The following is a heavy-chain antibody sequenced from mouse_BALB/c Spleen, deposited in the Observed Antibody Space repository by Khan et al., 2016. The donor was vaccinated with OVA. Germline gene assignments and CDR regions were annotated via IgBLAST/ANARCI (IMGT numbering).Heavy chain of an antibody. V-gene: IGHV3-2*02. D-gene: IGHD2-14*01. CDR3: ARSLYYSYGYALDC. Sequence: EVQLQESGPGLVKPSLSLSLTCTVTGYAITSDYAWNWIRQFPGNKLEWTGYISSTGSTSYNPSLKSRISITRDTSKNQFFLQLKSVTTEDTATYYCARSLYYSYGYALDCWGRGTSVTVSA. J-gene: IGHJ4*01. CDR2: ISSTGST. CDR1: GYAITSDYA.